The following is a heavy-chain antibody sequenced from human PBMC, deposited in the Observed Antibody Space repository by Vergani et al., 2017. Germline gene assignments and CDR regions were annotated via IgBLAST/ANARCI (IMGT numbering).Heavy chain of an antibody. CDR1: GFTFSNSA. Sequence: EVHLEESGGGLVQPGGSLRLSCAASGFTFSNSAVSWVRQAPGRGLAWVSSISGPGLSTYYADSVKGRFSISRDNAKNSLYLQMNSLRAEDTAVYYCARDPEPYYDSSGYTWRAFDIWGHGTMVTVSS. V-gene: IGHV3-23*04. CDR2: ISGPGLST. CDR3: ARDPEPYYDSSGYTWRAFDI. J-gene: IGHJ3*02. D-gene: IGHD3-22*01.